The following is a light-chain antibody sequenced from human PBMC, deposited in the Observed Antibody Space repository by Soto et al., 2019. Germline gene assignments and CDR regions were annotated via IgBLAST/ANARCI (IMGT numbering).Light chain of an antibody. CDR2: GAS. J-gene: IGKJ1*01. CDR1: QSVTSNY. V-gene: IGKV3-20*01. CDR3: QQYGSSPWT. Sequence: IVLTQSPGTLSLSPGERATLSCRASQSVTSNYLAWYQQKPGQAPRLLIFGASIRATGIPDRFSGSGSGTDFTLSVTRLQPEDCAVYYCQQYGSSPWTSGQGSNVDVK.